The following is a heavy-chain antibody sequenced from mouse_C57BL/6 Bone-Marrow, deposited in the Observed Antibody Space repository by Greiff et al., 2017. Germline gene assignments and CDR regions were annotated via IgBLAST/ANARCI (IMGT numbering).Heavy chain of an antibody. CDR1: GYTFTSYW. CDR2: IDPSDSYT. J-gene: IGHJ4*01. CDR3: ARRGLFDGAMDY. Sequence: VQLQQSGAELVMPGASVKLSCKASGYTFTSYWMHWVKQRPGQGLEWIGEIDPSDSYTNYNQKFKGKATLTVDKSSTTAYVQLSSLTSEDSAVYYCARRGLFDGAMDYWGQGTSVTVSS. V-gene: IGHV1-69*01.